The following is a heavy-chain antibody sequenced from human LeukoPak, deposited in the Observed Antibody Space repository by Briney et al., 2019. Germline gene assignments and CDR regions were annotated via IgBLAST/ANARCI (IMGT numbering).Heavy chain of an antibody. J-gene: IGHJ3*02. Sequence: GGSLRLSCAVSGFTFSSYAMSWVRQAPGKGLEWVSAISGSGGSTYYADSVKGRFTISRDNSKNTLYLQMNSLRAEDTAVYYCAKPPSSDFWSGYAPSAFDIWGQGTMVTVSS. D-gene: IGHD3-3*01. CDR3: AKPPSSDFWSGYAPSAFDI. CDR2: ISGSGGST. V-gene: IGHV3-23*01. CDR1: GFTFSSYA.